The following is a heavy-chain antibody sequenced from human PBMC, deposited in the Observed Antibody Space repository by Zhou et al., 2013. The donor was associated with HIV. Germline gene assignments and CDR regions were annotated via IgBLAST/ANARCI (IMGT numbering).Heavy chain of an antibody. CDR2: ISSYNGHT. D-gene: IGHD5-12*01. J-gene: IGHJ6*02. CDR3: ATVQFSGYDFQYFYGLGV. V-gene: IGHV1-18*01. CDR1: GGTFSGYV. Sequence: QVQLVQSGAEVKKPGSSVKVSCKASGGTFSGYVISWVRQAPGQGLEWMGWISSYNGHTNYAQKFQGRLTVTTDTSTSTAYMELRSLASDDTAVYYCATVQFSGYDFQYFYGLGVWGQGTTVTVSS.